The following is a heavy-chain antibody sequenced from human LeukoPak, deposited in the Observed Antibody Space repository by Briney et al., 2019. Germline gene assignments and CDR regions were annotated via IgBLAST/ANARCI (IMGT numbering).Heavy chain of an antibody. Sequence: SQTLSLTCTVSGGSISSGSYYWSWIRQPAGKGLEWIGRIYTSGSTNYNPSLKSRVTISVDTSKNQSSLKLSSVTAADTAVYYCARDGGDTYYYDSSGDAFDIWGQGTMVTVSS. D-gene: IGHD3-22*01. CDR3: ARDGGDTYYYDSSGDAFDI. J-gene: IGHJ3*02. V-gene: IGHV4-61*02. CDR1: GGSISSGSYY. CDR2: IYTSGST.